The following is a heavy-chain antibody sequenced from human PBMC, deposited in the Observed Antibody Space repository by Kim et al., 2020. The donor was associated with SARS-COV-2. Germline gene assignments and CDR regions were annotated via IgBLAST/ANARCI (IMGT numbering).Heavy chain of an antibody. CDR1: GFTFSSYA. CDR2: ISYDGSNK. J-gene: IGHJ6*02. V-gene: IGHV3-30*04. Sequence: GGSLRLSCAASGFTFSSYAMHWVRQAPGKGLEWVAVISYDGSNKYYADSVKGRFTIPRDNSKNTLYLQMNSLRAEDTAVYYCARGSTSKLGEAAAGSYFYGMDVWGQGTTVTVSS. CDR3: ARGSTSKLGEAAAGSYFYGMDV. D-gene: IGHD6-13*01.